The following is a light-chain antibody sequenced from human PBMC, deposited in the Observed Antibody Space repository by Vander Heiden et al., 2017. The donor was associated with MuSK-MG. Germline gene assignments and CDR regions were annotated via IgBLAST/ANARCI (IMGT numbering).Light chain of an antibody. V-gene: IGKV1-12*01. CDR2: AAS. Sequence: DIQMTQPPSSVSASVGDRITITCRARQDIRNWLAWYQQKPGKAPRLLIYAASSLQSGVPSRFSGSGSGTDFTLTISSLQPEDIATYYCQQANSFPPTFGQGTKVEIK. CDR1: QDIRNW. J-gene: IGKJ1*01. CDR3: QQANSFPPT.